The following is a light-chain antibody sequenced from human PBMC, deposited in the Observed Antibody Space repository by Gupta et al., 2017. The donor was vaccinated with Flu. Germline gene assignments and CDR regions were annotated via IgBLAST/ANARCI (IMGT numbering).Light chain of an antibody. CDR1: SSDIGSYNY. CDR2: EVS. Sequence: QSVTISCAGSSSDIGSYNYVSWFQQHPGKATKLLIYEVSNRPSGVPDRFSGSKSGNTASLTVSGLQAEEEADYYCSSFADSRYIFGAGTTVTVL. J-gene: IGLJ1*01. CDR3: SSFADSRYI. V-gene: IGLV2-8*01.